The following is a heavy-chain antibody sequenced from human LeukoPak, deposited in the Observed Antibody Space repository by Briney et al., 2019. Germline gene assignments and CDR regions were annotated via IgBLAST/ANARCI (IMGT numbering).Heavy chain of an antibody. CDR2: IAGGGNTI. CDR1: GFTFETYE. Sequence: GGSLRLSCAASGFTFETYEMNWVRQAPGKGLEWLSHIAGGGNTIYYADSVKGRFTISRDNAKNSLFLQMNSLRAEDTAVYYCARVLRYCSGGNCYSGGLGYMDVWGKGTTVTISS. CDR3: ARVLRYCSGGNCYSGGLGYMDV. D-gene: IGHD2-15*01. J-gene: IGHJ6*03. V-gene: IGHV3-48*03.